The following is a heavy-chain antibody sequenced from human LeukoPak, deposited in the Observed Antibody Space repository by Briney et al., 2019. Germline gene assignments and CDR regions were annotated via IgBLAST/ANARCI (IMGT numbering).Heavy chain of an antibody. Sequence: PGGSLRLSCAASGFPFSNYGMSWLRQAPGEGMEWVSAISGSGDSTNYADSVKGRFTISRDNSKNTLYLQMNSLRAEDTAVYYCAKTYAFDIWGQGTLVTVSS. V-gene: IGHV3-23*01. CDR3: AKTYAFDI. CDR1: GFPFSNYG. CDR2: ISGSGDST. J-gene: IGHJ3*02.